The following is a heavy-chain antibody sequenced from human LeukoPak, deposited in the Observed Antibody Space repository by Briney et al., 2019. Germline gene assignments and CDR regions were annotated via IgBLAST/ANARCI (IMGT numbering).Heavy chain of an antibody. CDR2: VWYDGSNK. CDR1: GFTFSSYV. J-gene: IGHJ3*02. D-gene: IGHD3-16*02. Sequence: GGSLRLSCAASGFTFSSYVMHWVRQSPGKGLEWVAVVWYDGSNKYYADSVTGRFTISRDNSKNTLYLQMNSLRAEDTAVYYCARAPPKYDYVWGSYRYTDAFDIWGQGTMVTVSS. CDR3: ARAPPKYDYVWGSYRYTDAFDI. V-gene: IGHV3-33*01.